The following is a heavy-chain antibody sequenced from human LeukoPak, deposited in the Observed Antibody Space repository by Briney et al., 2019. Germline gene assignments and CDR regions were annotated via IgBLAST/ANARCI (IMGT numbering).Heavy chain of an antibody. Sequence: GGSLRLSCAASGFTFSSYWMSWVRQAPGKGLEWVANIKQDGSEKYYVDSVKGRFTISRDNAKNSLYLQTNSLRAEDTAVYYCARVQHYDSSGYYYAYYYYYYMDVWGKGTAVTVSS. CDR2: IKQDGSEK. D-gene: IGHD3-22*01. CDR3: ARVQHYDSSGYYYAYYYYYYMDV. J-gene: IGHJ6*03. CDR1: GFTFSSYW. V-gene: IGHV3-7*01.